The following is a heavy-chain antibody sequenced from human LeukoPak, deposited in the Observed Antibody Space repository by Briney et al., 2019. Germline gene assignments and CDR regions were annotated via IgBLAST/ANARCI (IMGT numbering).Heavy chain of an antibody. Sequence: GGSLRLSCAASGFTFSSYGMPWVRQAPGKGLEWVAVISYDGSNKYYADSVKGRFTISRDNSKNTLYLQMNSLRAEDTAVYYCAKDVEMATISGAFDIWGQGTMVTVSS. CDR2: ISYDGSNK. V-gene: IGHV3-30*18. CDR1: GFTFSSYG. D-gene: IGHD5-24*01. CDR3: AKDVEMATISGAFDI. J-gene: IGHJ3*02.